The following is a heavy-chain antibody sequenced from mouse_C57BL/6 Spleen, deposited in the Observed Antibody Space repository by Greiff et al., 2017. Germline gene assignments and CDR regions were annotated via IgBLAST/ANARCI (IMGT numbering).Heavy chain of an antibody. V-gene: IGHV1-7*01. CDR2: INPSSGYT. Sequence: VQLQQSGAELAKPGASVKLSCKASGYNINCYWMHWVQQRPGQGLEWIGYINPSSGYTKYIQKFKDKATLTADKSSSTAYMQLSSLTYEDSAVYYCALITTEGYFDYWGQGTTLTVAS. J-gene: IGHJ2*01. D-gene: IGHD1-1*01. CDR1: GYNINCYW. CDR3: ALITTEGYFDY.